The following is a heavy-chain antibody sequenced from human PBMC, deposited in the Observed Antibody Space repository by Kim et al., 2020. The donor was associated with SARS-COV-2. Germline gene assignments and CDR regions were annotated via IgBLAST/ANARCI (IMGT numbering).Heavy chain of an antibody. D-gene: IGHD5-18*01. Sequence: GSVKVSCKASGYTLTSNYMHWVRQAPGQGLEWMGIINPSGGDTSYAQKFQGRVTMTRDTSTSTVYMELSSLSSEDTAVYYCARKGQYTYGPDFWGQGTLV. CDR1: GYTLTSNY. CDR2: INPSGGDT. J-gene: IGHJ4*02. CDR3: ARKGQYTYGPDF. V-gene: IGHV1-46*01.